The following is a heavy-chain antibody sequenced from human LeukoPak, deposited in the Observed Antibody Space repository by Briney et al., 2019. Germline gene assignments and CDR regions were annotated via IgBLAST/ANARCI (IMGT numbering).Heavy chain of an antibody. CDR3: ARDYFDSSDYPQTYYYYYMDV. D-gene: IGHD3-22*01. J-gene: IGHJ6*03. CDR2: ISSTSTFI. Sequence: GGSLRLSCAASGFTFSSYAMTWVRQAPGKGLEWVASISSTSTFIYSADSVKGRFTISRDTAKNSLFLQMNSLRAEDTAIYYCARDYFDSSDYPQTYYYYYMDVWGKGTTVTVSS. CDR1: GFTFSSYA. V-gene: IGHV3-21*01.